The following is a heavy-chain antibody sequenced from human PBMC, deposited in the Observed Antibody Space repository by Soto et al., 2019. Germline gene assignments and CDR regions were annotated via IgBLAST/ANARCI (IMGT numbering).Heavy chain of an antibody. D-gene: IGHD1-26*01. CDR2: TYYRSKWYN. V-gene: IGHV6-1*01. CDR3: ARESEWELPRTYYYYGMDV. Sequence: SQTLSLTCAISGDSVSSNSAAWNWIRQSPSRGLEWLGRTYYRSKWYNDYAVSVKSRITINPDTSKNQFSLQLNSLTPEDTAVYYCARESEWELPRTYYYYGMDVWGQGTTVTVSS. J-gene: IGHJ6*02. CDR1: GDSVSSNSAA.